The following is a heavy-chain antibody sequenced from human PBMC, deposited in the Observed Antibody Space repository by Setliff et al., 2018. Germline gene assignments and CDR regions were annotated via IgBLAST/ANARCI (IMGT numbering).Heavy chain of an antibody. J-gene: IGHJ6*03. V-gene: IGHV4-4*07. CDR3: ARDHGDYGYYYYYMDV. CDR1: GGSISSYY. D-gene: IGHD4-17*01. Sequence: PSETLSLTCTVSGGSISSYYWSWIRQPAGKGLEWIGRIYTSGSTNYNPSLESRVTMSVDTSKNQFSLKLSSVTAADTAVYYCARDHGDYGYYYYYMDVWGKGTTVTVSS. CDR2: IYTSGST.